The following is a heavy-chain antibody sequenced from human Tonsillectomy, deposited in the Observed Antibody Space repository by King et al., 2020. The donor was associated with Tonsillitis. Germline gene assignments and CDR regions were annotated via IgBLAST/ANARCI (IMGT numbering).Heavy chain of an antibody. CDR2: IYPGDSDT. D-gene: IGHD3-22*01. J-gene: IGHJ4*02. CDR3: ARASYDSSGNTPIFDY. CDR1: GYSFTSYW. Sequence: QLVQSGAEVKKPGESLKNSCKGSGYSFTSYWIGWVRQMPGKGLEWMGIIYPGDSDTRYSPSFQGQVTISADKSISTAYLQWSSLKASDTAMYYCARASYDSSGNTPIFDYWGQGTLVTVSS. V-gene: IGHV5-51*01.